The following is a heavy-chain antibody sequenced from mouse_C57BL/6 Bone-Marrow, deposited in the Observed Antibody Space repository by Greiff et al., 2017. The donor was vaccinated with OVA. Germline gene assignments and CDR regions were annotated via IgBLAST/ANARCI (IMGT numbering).Heavy chain of an antibody. CDR1: GYTFTSYW. Sequence: QVQLQQPGAELVKPGASVKLSCKASGYTFTSYWMHWVKQRPGRGLEWIGRIDPNSGGTKYNEKFKSKATLTVDKPSSTAYMQLSSLTSGDSAVYFCARHGSSLAWFAYWGQGTLVTVSA. CDR3: ARHGSSLAWFAY. V-gene: IGHV1-62-3*01. J-gene: IGHJ3*01. CDR2: IDPNSGGT. D-gene: IGHD1-1*01.